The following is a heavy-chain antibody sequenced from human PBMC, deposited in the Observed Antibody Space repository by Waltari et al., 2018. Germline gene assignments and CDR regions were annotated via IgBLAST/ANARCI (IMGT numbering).Heavy chain of an antibody. V-gene: IGHV1-69*08. CDR3: ARDKGAGSSSGLFDY. J-gene: IGHJ4*02. D-gene: IGHD6-6*01. CDR2: IIPILGIA. CDR1: GGTFSSYT. Sequence: QVQLVQSGAEVKKPGSSVKVSCKASGGTFSSYTISWVRQAPGQGLEWMGRIIPILGIANYAQKFQGRVTITADKSTSTAYMELSSLRSEDTAVYYCARDKGAGSSSGLFDYWGQGTLVTVSS.